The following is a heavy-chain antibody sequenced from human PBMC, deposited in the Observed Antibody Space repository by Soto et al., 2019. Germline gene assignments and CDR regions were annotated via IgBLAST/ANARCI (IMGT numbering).Heavy chain of an antibody. CDR1: GGTFSSYA. Sequence: SVKVSCKASGGTFSSYAISWVRQAPGQGLEWMGGIIPIFGTANYAQKLQGRVTVTTDTSTSTAYMELRSLRSDDTAVYYCARASYDFWSGYYDAFDIWGQGTMVTVSS. J-gene: IGHJ3*02. D-gene: IGHD3-3*01. V-gene: IGHV1-69*05. CDR3: ARASYDFWSGYYDAFDI. CDR2: IIPIFGTA.